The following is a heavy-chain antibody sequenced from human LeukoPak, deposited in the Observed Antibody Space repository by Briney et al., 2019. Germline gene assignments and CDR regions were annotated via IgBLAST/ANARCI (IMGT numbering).Heavy chain of an antibody. CDR1: GFTFSSYG. CDR2: IRYDGRNK. J-gene: IGHJ4*02. Sequence: GGSLSLSCALSGFTFSSYGMHWVRHAPDKGLEWVAFIRYDGRNKYYADSVKGRLTIYRDNSKNTLYMQMNSLRAEDTAVYYCAKGSRITMVRGVIILPYFDYWGQGTLVTVSS. CDR3: AKGSRITMVRGVIILPYFDY. D-gene: IGHD3-10*01. V-gene: IGHV3-30*02.